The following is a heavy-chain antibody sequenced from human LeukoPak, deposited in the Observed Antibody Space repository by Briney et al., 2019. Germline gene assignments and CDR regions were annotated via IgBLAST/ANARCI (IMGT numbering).Heavy chain of an antibody. D-gene: IGHD6-6*01. Sequence: PGGSLRLSCAASGFTFSDYYMGWIRQAPGKGLEWVSAISGSGGSTYYADSVKGRFTISRDNSKNTLYLQMNSLRAEDTAVYYCAKGIAARFRPPEDYGMDVWGQGTTVTVSS. CDR1: GFTFSDYY. CDR3: AKGIAARFRPPEDYGMDV. V-gene: IGHV3-23*01. J-gene: IGHJ6*02. CDR2: ISGSGGST.